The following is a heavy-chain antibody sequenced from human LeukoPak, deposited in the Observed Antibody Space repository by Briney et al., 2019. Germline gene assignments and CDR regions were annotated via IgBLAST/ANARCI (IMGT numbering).Heavy chain of an antibody. Sequence: SETLSLTCAVYGGSFSGYYWSWIRQPPGKGPEWIGEINHSGSTNYNPSLKSRVTISVDTSKNQFSLKLSSVTAADTAVYYCARTIWFGELLPFDYWGQGTLVTVSS. CDR1: GGSFSGYY. CDR2: INHSGST. J-gene: IGHJ4*02. V-gene: IGHV4-34*01. CDR3: ARTIWFGELLPFDY. D-gene: IGHD3-10*01.